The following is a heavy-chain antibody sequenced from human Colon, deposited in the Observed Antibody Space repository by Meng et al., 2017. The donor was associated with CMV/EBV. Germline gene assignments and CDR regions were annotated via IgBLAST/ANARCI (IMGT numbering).Heavy chain of an antibody. D-gene: IGHD2-2*01. V-gene: IGHV3-20*04. CDR2: LNWNGDAT. Sequence: GESLKISCAASGFLFGGYGMSWVRHAPGTGLEWVSGLNWNGDATGYADSVKGRFTIFRDNAKNFVYLLMNSLRVEDTAVYYCAREGYCSSTTCNEASSPDFWGQGIQVTVSS. CDR1: GFLFGGYG. CDR3: AREGYCSSTTCNEASSPDF. J-gene: IGHJ4*02.